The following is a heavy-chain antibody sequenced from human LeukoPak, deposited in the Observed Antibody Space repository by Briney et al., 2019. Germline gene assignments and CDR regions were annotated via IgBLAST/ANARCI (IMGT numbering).Heavy chain of an antibody. CDR1: GGSISSSPYY. CDR2: IYYSGST. D-gene: IGHD6-19*01. J-gene: IGHJ4*02. Sequence: SETLSLTCTVSGGSISSSPYYWGWIRQPPGKGLEWIGNIYYSGSTYYNPSLKSRVTISVDTSKNQFSLNLSSVTAADTAVYYCARTWSSGWFYFDYWGQGTLVTVSS. CDR3: ARTWSSGWFYFDY. V-gene: IGHV4-39*01.